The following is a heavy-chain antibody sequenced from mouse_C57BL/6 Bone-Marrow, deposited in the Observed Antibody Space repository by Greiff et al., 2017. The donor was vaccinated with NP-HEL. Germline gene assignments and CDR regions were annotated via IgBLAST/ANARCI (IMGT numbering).Heavy chain of an antibody. D-gene: IGHD1-1*01. CDR1: GYTFTSYW. Sequence: QVQLQQPGTELVKPGASVKLSCKASGYTFTSYWMHWVKQRPGQGLEWIGNINPSNGGTNYNEKFKSKATLTVDKSSSTAYMQLSSLTSEDSAVYYCAREGYIYYYGSSPFAYWGQGTLVTVSA. V-gene: IGHV1-53*01. J-gene: IGHJ3*01. CDR2: INPSNGGT. CDR3: AREGYIYYYGSSPFAY.